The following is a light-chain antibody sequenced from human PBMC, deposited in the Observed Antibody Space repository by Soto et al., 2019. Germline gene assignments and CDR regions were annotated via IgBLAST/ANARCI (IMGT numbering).Light chain of an antibody. Sequence: DIVMTQSPLSLPVTPGEPASISCRSSQSLVHSNGDKYLDWYMQKPGQSPQLLIYLGSNRASGVPDRFSVSRSGTEFTLTISSLHSEDFAVDYCQQYNNWPLLPFGGVTKVDIK. V-gene: IGKV2-28*01. CDR2: LGS. CDR3: QQYNNWPLLP. J-gene: IGKJ4*01. CDR1: QSLVHSNGDKY.